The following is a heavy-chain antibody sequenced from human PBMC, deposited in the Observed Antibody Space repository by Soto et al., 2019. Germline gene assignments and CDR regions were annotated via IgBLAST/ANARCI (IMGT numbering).Heavy chain of an antibody. CDR1: GGTFSSYA. D-gene: IGHD3-3*01. V-gene: IGHV1-69*13. Sequence: SVKVSCKASGGTFSSYAISWVRQAPGQGLEWMGGIIPIFGTANYAQKFQGRVTITADESTSTAYMELSSLRSEDTAVYYCARDTQIFGVAYRRGYYYYYGMDVWGQGTTVTVSS. CDR2: IIPIFGTA. CDR3: ARDTQIFGVAYRRGYYYYYGMDV. J-gene: IGHJ6*02.